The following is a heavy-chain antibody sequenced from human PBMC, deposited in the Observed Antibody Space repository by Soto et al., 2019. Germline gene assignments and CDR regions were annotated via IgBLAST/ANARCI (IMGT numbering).Heavy chain of an antibody. CDR1: GGSISSYY. CDR2: IYNSGRT. Sequence: QVQLQESGPGLVKPSETLSLTCTVSGGSISSYYWSWIRQPPGKGLEWIGYIYNSGRTTYNPSLKSRVTISVDTSKNQFSLKLSSVTAADTAVDYCARRYGYSFEYWGQGTLVTVSS. D-gene: IGHD1-1*01. CDR3: ARRYGYSFEY. V-gene: IGHV4-59*08. J-gene: IGHJ4*02.